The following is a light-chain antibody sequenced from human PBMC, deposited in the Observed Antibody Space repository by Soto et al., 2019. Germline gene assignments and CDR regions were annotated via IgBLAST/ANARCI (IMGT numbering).Light chain of an antibody. Sequence: EIVMTQSPATLSVSPGERATLSCRASQSVSSNLAWYQQKPGQAPRLLIYGASTRATGIPARFSGSGSGTEFTLTISSLQSEDFAVYYCQHYNNWPPNAFGGGTKGEI. CDR2: GAS. CDR1: QSVSSN. CDR3: QHYNNWPPNA. V-gene: IGKV3-15*01. J-gene: IGKJ4*01.